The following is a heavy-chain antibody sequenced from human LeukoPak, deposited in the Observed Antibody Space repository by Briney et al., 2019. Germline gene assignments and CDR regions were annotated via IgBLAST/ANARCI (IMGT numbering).Heavy chain of an antibody. J-gene: IGHJ4*02. V-gene: IGHV4-34*01. CDR1: GGSFSGYY. CDR2: INHSGST. CDR3: ARASYYDSSGYSYFDY. D-gene: IGHD3-22*01. Sequence: PSETLSLTCAVYGGSFSGYYWSWIRQAPGKGLEWIGEINHSGSTNYNPSLKSRVTMSVDTSKNQFSLKLSSVTAADTAVYYCARASYYDSSGYSYFDYWGQGTLVTVSS.